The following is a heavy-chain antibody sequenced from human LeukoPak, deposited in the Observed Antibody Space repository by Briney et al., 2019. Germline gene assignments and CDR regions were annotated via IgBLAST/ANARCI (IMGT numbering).Heavy chain of an antibody. D-gene: IGHD3-22*01. CDR2: INHSGST. Sequence: SETLSLTCTVSGGSISSYYWSWIRQPPGKGLEWIGEINHSGSTNYNPSLKSRVTISVDTSKNQFSLKLSSVTAADTAVYYCASLRARYDSSGYYYTKRGFRDYWGQGTLVTVSS. CDR3: ASLRARYDSSGYYYTKRGFRDY. J-gene: IGHJ4*02. CDR1: GGSISSYY. V-gene: IGHV4-34*01.